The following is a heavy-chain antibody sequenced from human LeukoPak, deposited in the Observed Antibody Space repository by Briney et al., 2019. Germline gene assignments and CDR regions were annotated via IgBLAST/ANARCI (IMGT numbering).Heavy chain of an antibody. CDR1: GFTFSNYA. CDR2: ISGGGGST. D-gene: IGHD6-19*01. CDR3: ANPGRYSSGWVFPPCFDY. J-gene: IGHJ4*02. V-gene: IGHV3-23*01. Sequence: PGGSLRLSCAASGFTFSNYAMSWVRQAPGKGLEWVSAISGGGGSTYYADSVKGRFTISRDNSMNTLYLQMNSLRADDTAVYYCANPGRYSSGWVFPPCFDYWGQGTLVTVSS.